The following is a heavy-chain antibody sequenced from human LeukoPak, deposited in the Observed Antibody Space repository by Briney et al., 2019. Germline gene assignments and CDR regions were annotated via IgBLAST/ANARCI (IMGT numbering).Heavy chain of an antibody. Sequence: GGSLRLSCAASGFTFDDYGMSWVRQAPGKGLEWVSGIYWNGGSTGYADSVKGRFTISRDNAKNSLYLQMNSLRAEDTALYYCARGGGNPYYYMDVWGKGTTVTVSS. CDR2: IYWNGGST. D-gene: IGHD4-23*01. CDR1: GFTFDDYG. V-gene: IGHV3-20*04. CDR3: ARGGGNPYYYMDV. J-gene: IGHJ6*03.